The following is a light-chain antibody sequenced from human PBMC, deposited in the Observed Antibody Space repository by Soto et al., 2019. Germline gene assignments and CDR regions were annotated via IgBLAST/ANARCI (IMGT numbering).Light chain of an antibody. CDR1: QSVSSN. CDR3: QQYNNWPPV. J-gene: IGKJ1*01. CDR2: GAS. Sequence: EIVMTQSPATPSVSPGERATLSCRASQSVSSNLAWYQQKPGQAPRLLIYGASTRATGIPARFSGSGSGTEFTLTISSLQSEYFAVYYCQQYNNWPPVFGQGTKVDIK. V-gene: IGKV3-15*01.